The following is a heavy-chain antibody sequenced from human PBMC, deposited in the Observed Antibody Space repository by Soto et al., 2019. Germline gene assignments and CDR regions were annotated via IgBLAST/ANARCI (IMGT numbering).Heavy chain of an antibody. CDR3: ARDHYGSGSYYNENWFDP. CDR2: IYYSGST. D-gene: IGHD3-10*01. J-gene: IGHJ5*02. CDR1: GGSISSYY. V-gene: IGHV4-59*08. Sequence: SETLSLTCTVSGGSISSYYWSWIRQPPGKGLEWIGYIYYSGSTNYNPSLKSRVTISVDTSKNQFSLKLSSVTAADTAVYYCARDHYGSGSYYNENWFDPWGQGTLVTVSS.